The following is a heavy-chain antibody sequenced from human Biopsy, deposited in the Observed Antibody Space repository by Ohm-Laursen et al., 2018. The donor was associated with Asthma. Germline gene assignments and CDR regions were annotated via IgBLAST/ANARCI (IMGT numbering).Heavy chain of an antibody. D-gene: IGHD6-25*01. V-gene: IGHV3-11*01. Sequence: SLRLSCAASGFSFSDYYMTWMRQAPGKGLEWVSSISSSGSTTYPAESVKGRFTISRDNAQKSLFLQMGSLRAEDTAIYYCARVFESSEWGPFYHFGWDVWGQGTTVAVSS. CDR3: ARVFESSEWGPFYHFGWDV. CDR1: GFSFSDYY. J-gene: IGHJ6*02. CDR2: ISSSGSTT.